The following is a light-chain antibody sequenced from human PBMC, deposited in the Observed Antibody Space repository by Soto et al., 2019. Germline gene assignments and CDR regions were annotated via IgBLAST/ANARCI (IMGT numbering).Light chain of an antibody. Sequence: EIVLTQSPGTLSLSPGERATLSCRASQSVSSDYLAWYQQKPGQTPKVLIYRASSRATGIPDRFSGSGSGTDFTLTISRLEPEDFAVYYCQQYGSSGTFGQGTKVDSK. CDR3: QQYGSSGT. J-gene: IGKJ1*01. V-gene: IGKV3-20*01. CDR1: QSVSSDY. CDR2: RAS.